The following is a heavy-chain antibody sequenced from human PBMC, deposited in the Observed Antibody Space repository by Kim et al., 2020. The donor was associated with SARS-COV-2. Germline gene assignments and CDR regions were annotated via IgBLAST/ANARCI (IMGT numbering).Heavy chain of an antibody. J-gene: IGHJ4*02. V-gene: IGHV3-30*18. CDR1: GFTFSSYG. CDR3: AKHPWLY. D-gene: IGHD5-12*01. Sequence: GGSLRLSCAASGFTFSSYGMHWVRQAPGKGLEWVAVISYDGSNKYYADSVKGRFTISRDNSKNTLYLQMNSLRAEDTAVYYCAKHPWLYWGQGTLVTVSS. CDR2: ISYDGSNK.